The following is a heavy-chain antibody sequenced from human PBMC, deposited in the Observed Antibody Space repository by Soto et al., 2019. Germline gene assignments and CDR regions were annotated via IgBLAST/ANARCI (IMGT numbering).Heavy chain of an antibody. V-gene: IGHV4-59*01. Sequence: SETLSLTRTVSGGSIISYYWSWIRQPPGKGLEWIGYIYYSGSTNYNPSLKSRVTISVDTSKNQFSLKLSSVTAADTAVYYCARGGTMVRGVPHIDYWGQGTLVTVSS. CDR1: GGSIISYY. CDR2: IYYSGST. CDR3: ARGGTMVRGVPHIDY. J-gene: IGHJ4*02. D-gene: IGHD3-10*01.